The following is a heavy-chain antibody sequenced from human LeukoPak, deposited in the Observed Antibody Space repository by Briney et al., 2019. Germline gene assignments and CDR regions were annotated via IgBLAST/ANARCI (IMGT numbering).Heavy chain of an antibody. Sequence: PGGSLRLSCAASGFNFRNYWMSWVRQAPGKGLEWVANIKPDGSEKYYLDSVRGRFTVSRDNTRNSLDLQMNSLRAEDTAVYYCARDPRSHYYYYYMDVWGKGTTVTVSS. CDR1: GFNFRNYW. CDR3: ARDPRSHYYYYYMDV. J-gene: IGHJ6*03. V-gene: IGHV3-7*01. CDR2: IKPDGSEK.